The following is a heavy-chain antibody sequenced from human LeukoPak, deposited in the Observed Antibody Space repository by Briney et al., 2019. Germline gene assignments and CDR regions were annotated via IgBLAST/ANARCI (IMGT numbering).Heavy chain of an antibody. CDR2: ISVRGGGT. V-gene: IGHV3-23*01. CDR1: GFTFSNYA. Sequence: GRSLTLSCAASGFTFSNYAMAWVRQAPGKGLGWVSAISVRGGGTYYAYPVKGRFTISRDNSKNTQYLRMNSLRAEDTAVYYCASPYGDIVIVPAARTFDYWGEGTLVTVSS. D-gene: IGHD2-2*01. CDR3: ASPYGDIVIVPAARTFDY. J-gene: IGHJ4*02.